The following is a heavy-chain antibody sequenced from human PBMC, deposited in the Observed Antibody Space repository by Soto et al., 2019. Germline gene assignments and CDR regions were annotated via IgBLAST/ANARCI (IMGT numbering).Heavy chain of an antibody. Sequence: PSETLSLTCTVSGVTIISSSYYWGWIRQPPGKGLEWIGSIYYSGSTYYNPSLKSRVTISVDTSKNQFSLKLSSVTAADTAVYYCARHGFRSGWYRGNYYMDVWGKGTTVTVSS. V-gene: IGHV4-39*01. D-gene: IGHD6-19*01. CDR3: ARHGFRSGWYRGNYYMDV. CDR2: IYYSGST. CDR1: GVTIISSSYY. J-gene: IGHJ6*03.